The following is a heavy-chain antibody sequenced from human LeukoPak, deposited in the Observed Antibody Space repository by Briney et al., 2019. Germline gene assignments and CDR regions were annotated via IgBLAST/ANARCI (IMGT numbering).Heavy chain of an antibody. CDR3: ARAGGPYGSGSYRYNWFDP. D-gene: IGHD3-10*01. V-gene: IGHV1-18*01. CDR1: GGTFSTYA. J-gene: IGHJ5*02. CDR2: ISAYNGNT. Sequence: ASVKVSCKASGGTFSTYAISWVRQAPGQGLEWMGWISAYNGNTNYAQKLQGRVTMTTDTSTSTAYMELRSLRSDDTAVYYCARAGGPYGSGSYRYNWFDPWGQGSLVTVSS.